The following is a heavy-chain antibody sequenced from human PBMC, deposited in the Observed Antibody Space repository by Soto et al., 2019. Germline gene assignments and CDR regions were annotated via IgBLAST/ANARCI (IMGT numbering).Heavy chain of an antibody. J-gene: IGHJ5*02. CDR3: ARSTMVRGVTP. CDR1: GYTFTSYA. V-gene: IGHV1-3*01. CDR2: INAGNGNT. D-gene: IGHD3-10*01. Sequence: QDQLVQSGAEVKKPGASVKVSCKASGYTFTSYAMHWVRQAPGQRLEWMGWINAGNGNTEYSQKFQGRVTITRDTSASTAYMELSSLRSEDTAVYYCARSTMVRGVTPWGQGTLVTVSS.